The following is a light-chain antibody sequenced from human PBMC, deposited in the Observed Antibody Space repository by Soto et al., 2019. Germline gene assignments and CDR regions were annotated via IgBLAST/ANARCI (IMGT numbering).Light chain of an antibody. CDR2: KAS. CDR3: QQYNSYSWT. Sequence: IQLSQSPSSLSASVGDRVTITYRASQGISTYLAWYQQKPGKAPKLLIYKASSLESGVPSRFSGSGSGTGFTLTISSLQPDDFATYYCQQYNSYSWTFGQGTKV. V-gene: IGKV1-5*03. J-gene: IGKJ1*01. CDR1: QGISTY.